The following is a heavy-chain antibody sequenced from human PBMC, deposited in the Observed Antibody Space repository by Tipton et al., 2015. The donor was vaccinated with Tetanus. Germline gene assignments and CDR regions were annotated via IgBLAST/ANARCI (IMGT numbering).Heavy chain of an antibody. CDR2: MFPQFGTS. J-gene: IGHJ4*02. CDR3: VRPDRDCSGCSCYLALDS. V-gene: IGHV1-69*06. CDR1: GGTFKGYA. D-gene: IGHD2-15*01. Sequence: QLVQSGPEVKKPGSSVRVSCKTSGGTFKGYAISWVRQAPGQGLEWLGGMFPQFGTSNYATKFQDRVTITADTSTDTVYMDLSSPRFDDTAIYYCVRPDRDCSGCSCYLALDSWGQGARITVSS.